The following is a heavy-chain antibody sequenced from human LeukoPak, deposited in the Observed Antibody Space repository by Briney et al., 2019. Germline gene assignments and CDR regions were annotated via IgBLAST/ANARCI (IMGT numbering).Heavy chain of an antibody. Sequence: PGGSLRLSCADSGFTFSSYAMSWVRQAPGKGLQWVSSISGSGDTTHYADSVKGRFTISRDNSKSTLYLQMNSLRPEDTAVYYCARDAYYDSGTYSDYWGQGTLVTVSS. CDR1: GFTFSSYA. CDR2: ISGSGDTT. J-gene: IGHJ4*02. V-gene: IGHV3-23*01. CDR3: ARDAYYDSGTYSDY. D-gene: IGHD3-10*01.